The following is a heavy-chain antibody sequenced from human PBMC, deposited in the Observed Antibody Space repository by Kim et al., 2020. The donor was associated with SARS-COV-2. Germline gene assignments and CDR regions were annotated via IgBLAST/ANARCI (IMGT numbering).Heavy chain of an antibody. Sequence: SETLSLTCTVSGGSISSGGYYWSWIRQHPGKGLEWIGYIYYSGSTYYNPSLKSRVTISVDTSKNQFSLKLSSVTAADTAVYYCARRGAWGYYGSGDNFDYWGQGTLVTVSS. D-gene: IGHD3-10*01. CDR2: IYYSGST. J-gene: IGHJ4*02. V-gene: IGHV4-31*03. CDR1: GGSISSGGYY. CDR3: ARRGAWGYYGSGDNFDY.